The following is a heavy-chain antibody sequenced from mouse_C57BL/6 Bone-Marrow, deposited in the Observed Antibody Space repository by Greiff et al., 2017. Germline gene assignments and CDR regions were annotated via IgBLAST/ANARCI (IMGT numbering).Heavy chain of an antibody. CDR1: GYSFTGYY. CDR3: SRYARHDCYYYFDY. J-gene: IGHJ2*01. V-gene: IGHV1-42*01. D-gene: IGHD2-3*01. Sequence: VQLKESGPELVKPGASVKISCKASGYSFTGYYMNWVKQSPEKSLEWLGELNPSTGGTTYNQKFKAKATVTVDKSSSTAYMQLKSLTAEDSAVYYGSRYARHDCYYYFDYWGQGTTLTVSS. CDR2: LNPSTGGT.